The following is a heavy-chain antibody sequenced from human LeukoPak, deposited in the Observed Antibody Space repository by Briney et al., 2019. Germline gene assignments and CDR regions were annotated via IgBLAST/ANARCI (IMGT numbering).Heavy chain of an antibody. V-gene: IGHV4-4*07. CDR1: AGSISSYY. CDR2: IYTSGST. CDR3: AREGIYDSSGYRPYYFDY. Sequence: SETLSLTCTVSAGSISSYYCNWIRQPSGKGQLWIGRIYTSGSTNYNPSLKSRVTMSVDTSKNQFSLKLSSVTAADTAMYYCAREGIYDSSGYRPYYFDYWGQGTLVTVSS. J-gene: IGHJ4*02. D-gene: IGHD3-22*01.